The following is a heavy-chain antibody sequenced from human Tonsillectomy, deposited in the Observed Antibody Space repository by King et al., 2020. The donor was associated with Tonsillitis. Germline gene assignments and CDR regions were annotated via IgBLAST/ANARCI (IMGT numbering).Heavy chain of an antibody. V-gene: IGHV3-7*01. J-gene: IGHJ4*02. CDR1: GFTFTTYW. CDR2: IQQDGSKK. CDR3: ARGKHALDY. Sequence: VQLVQSGGGLVQPGGSLRLSCAASGFTFTTYWMSWVRQAPGKGLEWVANIQQDGSKKNYLDSVKGRFTISRDNANNSLLLQMNSLRAEDTAVYYCARGKHALDYWGQRTLVTVSS.